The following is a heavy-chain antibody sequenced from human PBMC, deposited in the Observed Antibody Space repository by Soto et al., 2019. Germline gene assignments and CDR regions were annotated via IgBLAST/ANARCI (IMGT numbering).Heavy chain of an antibody. V-gene: IGHV2-26*01. D-gene: IGHD2-2*01. CDR3: ALIKDCSRTDCYLASFDP. Sequence: VSRPTLVNPTETLTLTCTVSGLSLSNGRLGVSWIRPPPGTALEWLAHIFSNDDKSYSTSLRSRLAISKDTSRSQVVLTMTSMDPMDSATYSCALIKDCSRTDCYLASFDPWCQGSLVTVPS. CDR2: IFSNDDK. J-gene: IGHJ5*02. CDR1: GLSLSNGRLG.